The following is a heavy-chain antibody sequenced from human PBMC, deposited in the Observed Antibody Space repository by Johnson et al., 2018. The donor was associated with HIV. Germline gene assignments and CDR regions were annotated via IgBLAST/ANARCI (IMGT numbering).Heavy chain of an antibody. J-gene: IGHJ3*02. CDR1: GFTFSSYG. D-gene: IGHD3-22*01. CDR2: IRYDGSNK. V-gene: IGHV3-30*02. CDR3: ARPGVVVTPPDAFDI. Sequence: VHLVESGGGVVQPGGSLRLSCAASGFTFSSYGMHWVRQAPGKGLEWVAFIRYDGSNKYYADSVKGRFTISRDNSKNTLYLQMNSLRVEDTALYYCARPGVVVTPPDAFDIWGQGTMVTVSS.